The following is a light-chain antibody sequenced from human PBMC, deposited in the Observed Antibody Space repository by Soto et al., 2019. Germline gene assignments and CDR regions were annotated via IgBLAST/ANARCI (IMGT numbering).Light chain of an antibody. Sequence: GSQTISKSLGWYQQKXGQAPRILIYAASXRANGTPDRFTGAASGTDFTLNISRLETEDFAVYYCQQFSIDPLTFGGGAKVDI. V-gene: IGKV3-20*01. J-gene: IGKJ4*02. CDR2: AAS. CDR3: QQFSIDPLT. CDR1: QTISKS.